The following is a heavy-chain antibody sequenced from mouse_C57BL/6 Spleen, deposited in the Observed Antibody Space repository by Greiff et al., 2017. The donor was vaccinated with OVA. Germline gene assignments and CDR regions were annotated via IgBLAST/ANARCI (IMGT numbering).Heavy chain of an antibody. J-gene: IGHJ2*01. CDR3: TRGSFGDY. CDR1: GYTFTDYE. Sequence: QVQLQQSGAELVRPGASVTLSCKASGYTFTDYEMHWVKQTPVHGLEWIGAIDPETGGTAYKQKLKGKVILAAAKSSSTAYMELRSLTSEDSAVYYCTRGSFGDYWGQGTTLTVSS. CDR2: IDPETGGT. V-gene: IGHV1-15*01.